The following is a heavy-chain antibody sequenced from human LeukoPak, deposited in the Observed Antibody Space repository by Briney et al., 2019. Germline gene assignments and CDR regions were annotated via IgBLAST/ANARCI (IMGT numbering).Heavy chain of an antibody. D-gene: IGHD3-9*01. V-gene: IGHV1-2*02. Sequence: ASVKVSCKASGYTFTGYYMHWVRQAPGQGLEWMGWINPNSGGTNYAQKFQGRVTMTRDTSISTAYMEPSRLRSDDTAVYYCAREIRGGILTGYYPIFDYWGQGTLVTVSS. J-gene: IGHJ4*02. CDR3: AREIRGGILTGYYPIFDY. CDR2: INPNSGGT. CDR1: GYTFTGYY.